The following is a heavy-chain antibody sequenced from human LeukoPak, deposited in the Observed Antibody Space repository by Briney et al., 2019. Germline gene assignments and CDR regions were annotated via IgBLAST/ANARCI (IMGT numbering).Heavy chain of an antibody. CDR3: ARHWGEYYDFWSGYSNYYYGMDV. Sequence: SETLSLTCTVSGGSISSSSYYWGWIRQPPGKGLEWIGSIYYSGSTYYNPSLKSRVTISVDTSKNQFSLKLSSVTAADTAVYYCARHWGEYYDFWSGYSNYYYGMDVWGQGTTVTVSS. CDR1: GGSISSSSYY. D-gene: IGHD3-3*01. V-gene: IGHV4-39*01. J-gene: IGHJ6*02. CDR2: IYYSGST.